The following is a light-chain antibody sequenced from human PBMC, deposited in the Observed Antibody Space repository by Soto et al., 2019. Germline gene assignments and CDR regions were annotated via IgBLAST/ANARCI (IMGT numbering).Light chain of an antibody. V-gene: IGKV3-15*01. CDR2: DAS. CDR3: QQYNSWPPLT. CDR1: QSVKVN. Sequence: EVVMTQSPATLSVSPGERATLSCRASQSVKVNLAWYQQKPGQAPRLLIYDASTRATGIPARFSGSGSGTELTLTISSLQSEDFAVYYCQQYNSWPPLTFGGGTKVEIK. J-gene: IGKJ4*01.